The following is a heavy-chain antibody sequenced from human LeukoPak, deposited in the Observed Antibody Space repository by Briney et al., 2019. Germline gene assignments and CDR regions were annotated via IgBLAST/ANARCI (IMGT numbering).Heavy chain of an antibody. J-gene: IGHJ6*02. CDR1: GGTFSKYT. CDR2: ITPLFGTA. D-gene: IGHD6-19*01. V-gene: IGHV1-69*05. CDR3: ARGLPGYSSGWYFPENYGMDV. Sequence: PGASVKVSCKASGGTFSKYTISWVRQRPGQGLEWMGGITPLFGTANYAQKFQGRVTMTRDTSTSTVYMELSSLRSEDTAVYYCARGLPGYSSGWYFPENYGMDVWGQGTTVTVSS.